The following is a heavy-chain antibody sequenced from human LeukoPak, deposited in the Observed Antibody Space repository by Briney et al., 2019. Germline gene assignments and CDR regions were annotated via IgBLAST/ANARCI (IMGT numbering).Heavy chain of an antibody. D-gene: IGHD4-17*01. V-gene: IGHV4-34*01. J-gene: IGHJ4*02. CDR2: INHSGST. CDR1: GGSISSYY. CDR3: AGERHDYGDYVSSDY. Sequence: NASETLSLTCTVSGGSISSYYWSWIRQPPGKGLEWIGEINHSGSTNYNPSLKSRVTISVDTSKNQFSLKLSSVTAADTAVYYCAGERHDYGDYVSSDYWGQGTLVTVSS.